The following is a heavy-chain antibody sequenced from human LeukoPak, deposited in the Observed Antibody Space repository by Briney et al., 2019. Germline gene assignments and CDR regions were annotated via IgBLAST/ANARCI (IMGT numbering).Heavy chain of an antibody. V-gene: IGHV3-30-3*01. CDR3: ARDRSPNRYCSSASCSDAFDI. CDR2: ISYDGSNK. Sequence: GGSLRLSCAVSGFTFSSYAMHWVRQAPGKGLEWVAVISYDGSNKYYADSVKGRFTISRDNSKNTLYLQMNSLRADDTAVYYCARDRSPNRYCSSASCSDAFDIWGQGTMVTVSS. D-gene: IGHD2-2*01. CDR1: GFTFSSYA. J-gene: IGHJ3*02.